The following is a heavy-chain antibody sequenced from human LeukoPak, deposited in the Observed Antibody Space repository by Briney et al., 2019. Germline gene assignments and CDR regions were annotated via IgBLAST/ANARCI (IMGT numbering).Heavy chain of an antibody. D-gene: IGHD1-26*01. V-gene: IGHV3-66*01. CDR3: ARDVGFIVGATPGAFDI. CDR2: IYSGGNT. CDR1: GFTFSSYS. J-gene: IGHJ3*02. Sequence: GGSLRLSCAASGFTFSSYSMNWVRQAPGKGLEWVSVIYSGGNTYYADSVKGRFTISRDNTKNTLYLQMNSLRADDTAVYYCARDVGFIVGATPGAFDIWGQGTMVTVSS.